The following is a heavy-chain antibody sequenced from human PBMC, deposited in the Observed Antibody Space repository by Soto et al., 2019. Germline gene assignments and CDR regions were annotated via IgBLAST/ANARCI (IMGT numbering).Heavy chain of an antibody. CDR3: AKLRDFVVLPAGILDY. V-gene: IGHV3-23*01. Sequence: EVQLLESGGGLVQPGGSLRLTCAASGFTFSSYGISWIRLSPGKGLEWVSVICGGGDTTYYTPSVKGRFTISRDDFRNTLYLQMNSLRTEDTAIYYCAKLRDFVVLPAGILDYWGPGTLVTVSS. CDR1: GFTFSSYG. J-gene: IGHJ4*02. D-gene: IGHD2-8*01. CDR2: ICGGGDTT.